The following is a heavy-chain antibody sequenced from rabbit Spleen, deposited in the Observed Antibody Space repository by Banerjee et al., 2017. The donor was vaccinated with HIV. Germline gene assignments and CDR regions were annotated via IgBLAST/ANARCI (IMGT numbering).Heavy chain of an antibody. V-gene: IGHV1S40*01. J-gene: IGHJ6*01. CDR3: ARDTGSSFSTYGMDL. CDR1: GFSFSSNDY. CDR2: IDAGSSGFT. Sequence: QSLEESGGGLVKPGASLTLTCKASGFSFSSNDYMCWVRQAPGKGLEWIACIDAGSSGFTYFATWAKGRFTCSKTSSTTVTLQMTSLTAADTATYFCARDTGSSFSTYGMDLWGPGTLVTVS. D-gene: IGHD8-1*01.